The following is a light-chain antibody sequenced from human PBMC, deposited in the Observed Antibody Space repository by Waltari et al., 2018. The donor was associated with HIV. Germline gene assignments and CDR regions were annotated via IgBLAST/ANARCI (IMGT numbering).Light chain of an antibody. Sequence: SAVTQPASVSGLPVQSITISCTGDASAFGLDNFVSWYQQHPDKLPRLIVYDVDSRASGISARFSGSKSGHTASLNISGLRAEDEAHYYCASFTGDNTLLFGGGTKVTVL. CDR2: DVD. CDR1: ASAFGLDNF. V-gene: IGLV2-14*03. J-gene: IGLJ3*02. CDR3: ASFTGDNTLL.